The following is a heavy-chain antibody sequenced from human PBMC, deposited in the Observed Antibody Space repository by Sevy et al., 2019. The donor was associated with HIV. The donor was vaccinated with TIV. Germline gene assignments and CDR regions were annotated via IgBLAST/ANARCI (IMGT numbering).Heavy chain of an antibody. CDR3: ARDDGNYYFHY. J-gene: IGHJ4*02. CDR2: IKQDAGQK. CDR1: GFTFSKYW. D-gene: IGHD1-7*01. V-gene: IGHV3-7*01. Sequence: GGSLRLSCAASGFTFSKYWMGWVRQAPGKGLEWVANIKQDAGQKYYVDSVKGRFTISRDNAKNSLYQQMNSLRAEDTAVYFCARDDGNYYFHYWGQGTLVTVSS.